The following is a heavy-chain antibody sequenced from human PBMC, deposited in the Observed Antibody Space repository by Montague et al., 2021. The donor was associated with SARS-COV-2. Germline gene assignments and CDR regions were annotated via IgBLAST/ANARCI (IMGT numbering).Heavy chain of an antibody. Sequence: SETLSLTSTVSGASISSTDHYWAWMRQPPGKGLEWIASIFYSGSTCYXPSLKSRVTISVDTSKNLFSLQLNSVTPADTSVYYCARHLRVGNRWNGFEADYWGQGALVSVSS. J-gene: IGHJ4*02. V-gene: IGHV4-39*01. CDR1: GASISSTDHY. CDR3: ARHLRVGNRWNGFEADY. D-gene: IGHD1-1*01. CDR2: IFYSGST.